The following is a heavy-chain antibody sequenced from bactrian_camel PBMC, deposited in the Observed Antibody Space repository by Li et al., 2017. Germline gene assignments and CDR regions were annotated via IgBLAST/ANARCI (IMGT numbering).Heavy chain of an antibody. D-gene: IGHD1*01. V-gene: IGHV3S1*01. Sequence: HVQLVESGGGSVQAGGSLKLSCAASGNTFSTHCVAWFRQAPEKEREGVAVVYTDGVTIYYADSVKGRFTISRDSAKETVYLQMNNLVPEDTAMYYCAEDRFACLKGPKSRLARDEYKYWGQGTQVTVS. CDR3: AEDRFACLKGPKSRLARDEYKY. CDR2: VYTDGVTI. J-gene: IGHJ4*01. CDR1: GNTFSTHC.